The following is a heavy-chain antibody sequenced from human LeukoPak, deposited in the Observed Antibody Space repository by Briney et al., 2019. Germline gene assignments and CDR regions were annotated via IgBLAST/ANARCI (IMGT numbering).Heavy chain of an antibody. CDR2: IYYSGST. J-gene: IGHJ5*02. V-gene: IGHV4-30-4*08. D-gene: IGHD2-2*02. CDR1: GVSISSGDYY. Sequence: SQTLSLTCTVSGVSISSGDYYWSWLRQPPGKGLEWIVYIYYSGSTYYNPSLKSRVTISVDTTKNQFSLKLSSVTAAATAVYYCARVNAEPLYSNWFDPWGQGTLVTVSS. CDR3: ARVNAEPLYSNWFDP.